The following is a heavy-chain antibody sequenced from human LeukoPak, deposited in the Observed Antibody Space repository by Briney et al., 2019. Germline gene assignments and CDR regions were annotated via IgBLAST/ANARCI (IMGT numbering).Heavy chain of an antibody. CDR3: ARVQVGATLDY. V-gene: IGHV3-53*01. D-gene: IGHD1-26*01. CDR2: IYSGGSA. Sequence: GGSLRLSCAASGFTVSSNYMSWVRQAPGKGLEWVSVIYSGGSAYYADSVKGRFTISRDNSKNTLYLQMNSLRAEDTAVYYCARVQVGATLDYWGQGTLVTVSS. J-gene: IGHJ4*02. CDR1: GFTVSSNY.